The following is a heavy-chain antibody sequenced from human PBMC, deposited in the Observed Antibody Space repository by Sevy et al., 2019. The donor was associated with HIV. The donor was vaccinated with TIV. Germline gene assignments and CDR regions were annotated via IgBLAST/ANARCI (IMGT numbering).Heavy chain of an antibody. D-gene: IGHD5-18*01. CDR2: IWYDGSNK. CDR1: GFTFSSYG. V-gene: IGHV3-33*01. Sequence: GESLKISCAASGFTFSSYGMHWVRQAPGKGLEWVAVIWYDGSNKYYADSVKGRFTISRDNSKNTLYLQMNSLRAEDTVVYYCARDSNGYSYGSHYYYGMDVWGQGTTVTVSS. CDR3: ARDSNGYSYGSHYYYGMDV. J-gene: IGHJ6*02.